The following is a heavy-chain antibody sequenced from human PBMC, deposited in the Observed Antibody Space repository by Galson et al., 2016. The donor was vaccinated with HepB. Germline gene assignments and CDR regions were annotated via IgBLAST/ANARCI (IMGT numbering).Heavy chain of an antibody. J-gene: IGHJ2*01. V-gene: IGHV4-39*01. CDR1: GGSISSSSFY. D-gene: IGHD4-17*01. CDR3: ARQRGTTVNTWYFDL. CDR2: VHYSGSY. Sequence: SETLSLTCTVSGGSISSSSFYWGWIRQPPGKGLEWLGSVHYSGSYYNNPSLRRRLTISVSVDTSKNQFSLKLNSVTAADTAEYYCARQRGTTVNTWYFDLCGRGTLVTVS.